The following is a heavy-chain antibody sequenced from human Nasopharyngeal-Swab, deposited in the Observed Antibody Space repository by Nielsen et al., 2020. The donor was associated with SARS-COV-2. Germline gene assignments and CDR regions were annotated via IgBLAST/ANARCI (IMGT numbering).Heavy chain of an antibody. V-gene: IGHV3-33*01. J-gene: IGHJ5*02. CDR3: ARRAVVAALYNWFDP. D-gene: IGHD2-15*01. CDR1: GFTFSSYG. CDR2: IWYDGSNK. Sequence: GESLKISCAASGFTFSSYGMHWVRQAPGKGLEWVAVIWYDGSNKYYADSVKGRFTISRDNSKNTLYLQMNSLRAEDTAVYYCARRAVVAALYNWFDPWGQGTLVTVSS.